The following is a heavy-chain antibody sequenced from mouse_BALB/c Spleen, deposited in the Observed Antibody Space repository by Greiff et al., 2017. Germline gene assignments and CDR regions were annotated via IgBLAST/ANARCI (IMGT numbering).Heavy chain of an antibody. V-gene: IGHV1-80*01. CDR2: IYPGDGDT. J-gene: IGHJ1*01. CDR1: GYAFSSYW. D-gene: IGHD1-2*01. CDR3: ARRATAGYFDV. Sequence: QVQLQQSGAELVRPGSSVKISCKASGYAFSSYWMNWVKQRPGQGLEWIGQIYPGDGDTNYNGKFKGKATLTADKSSSTAYMQLSSLTSEDSAVYFCARRATAGYFDVWGAGTTVTVSS.